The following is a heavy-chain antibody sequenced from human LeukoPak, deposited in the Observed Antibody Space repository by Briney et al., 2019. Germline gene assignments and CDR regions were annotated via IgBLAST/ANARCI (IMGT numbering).Heavy chain of an antibody. J-gene: IGHJ3*02. V-gene: IGHV4-34*01. Sequence: SETLSLTCAVYGGSFSGYYWSWIRQPPGKGLEWIGEIYHSGSTNYNPSLKSRVTISVDKSKNQFSLKLSSVTAADTAVYYCATLAPLGGAFDIWGQGTMVTVSS. CDR3: ATLAPLGGAFDI. CDR2: IYHSGST. CDR1: GGSFSGYY. D-gene: IGHD3-3*01.